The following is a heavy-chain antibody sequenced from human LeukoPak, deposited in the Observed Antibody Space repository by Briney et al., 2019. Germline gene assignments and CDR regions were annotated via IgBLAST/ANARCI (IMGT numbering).Heavy chain of an antibody. CDR2: INPNSGGT. Sequence: PEASVKVSCKASGYTFTGYYMHWVRQAPGQGLEWMGWINPNSGGTNYAQKFQGRVTMTRDTSTSTVYMELSSLRSEDTAVYYCARADIVLMVYALSRVGFDPWGQGTLVTVSS. V-gene: IGHV1-2*02. CDR1: GYTFTGYY. D-gene: IGHD2-8*01. J-gene: IGHJ5*02. CDR3: ARADIVLMVYALSRVGFDP.